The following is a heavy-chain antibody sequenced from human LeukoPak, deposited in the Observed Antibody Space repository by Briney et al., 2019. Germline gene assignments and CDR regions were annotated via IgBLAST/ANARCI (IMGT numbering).Heavy chain of an antibody. V-gene: IGHV4-38-2*02. CDR3: ARAPRFFDY. Sequence: SETLSLTCTVSGYSISSGYYWGWIRQPPGEGLEWIGSIYHSGSTYYNPSLKNRVTISVDTSKNQFSLKLSSVTAADTAVYYCARAPRFFDYWGQGTLVTVSS. J-gene: IGHJ4*02. CDR2: IYHSGST. CDR1: GYSISSGYY.